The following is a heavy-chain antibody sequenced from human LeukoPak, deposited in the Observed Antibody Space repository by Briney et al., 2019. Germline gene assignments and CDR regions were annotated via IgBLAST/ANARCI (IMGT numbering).Heavy chain of an antibody. CDR1: GYSISSGYY. V-gene: IGHV4-38-2*01. D-gene: IGHD2-2*01. CDR2: IYHSGST. CDR3: ARQRGDCSSTSCYAPN. Sequence: KTSETLSLTCAVSGYSISSGYYWGWIRRPPGKGLEWIGSIYHSGSTYYNPSLKSRVTISVDTSKNQFSLKLSSVTAADTAVYYCARQRGDCSSTSCYAPNWGQGTLVTVSS. J-gene: IGHJ4*02.